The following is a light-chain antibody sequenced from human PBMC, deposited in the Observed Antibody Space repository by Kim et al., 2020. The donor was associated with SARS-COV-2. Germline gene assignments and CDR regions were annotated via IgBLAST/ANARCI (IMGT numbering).Light chain of an antibody. CDR3: NSRDSSGNHLV. CDR1: SRRSDY. V-gene: IGLV3-19*01. CDR2: GKN. Sequence: ALGQTIMTTGEEVSRRSDYACWYQQPARPAPVVVIYGKNNRPAGIPDLFSGSSSGNTASLTITGAQAEDAADYYCNSRDSSGNHLVFGGGTQLTVL. J-gene: IGLJ3*02.